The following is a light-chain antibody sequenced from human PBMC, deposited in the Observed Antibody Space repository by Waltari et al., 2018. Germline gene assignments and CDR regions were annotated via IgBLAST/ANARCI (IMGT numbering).Light chain of an antibody. CDR1: SNDVGGSNS. CDR3: SSQSSSSILL. Sequence: QSDLTQHESVSGSHGPSVTISCLGTSNDVGGSNSLSWYQQHPGQAPTLIIYDVSNRTSWVSNRFSGSKSGNTASLTISGLQAEGEADYYCSSQSSSSILLFGGGAKLTVL. V-gene: IGLV2-14*01. CDR2: DVS. J-gene: IGLJ2*01.